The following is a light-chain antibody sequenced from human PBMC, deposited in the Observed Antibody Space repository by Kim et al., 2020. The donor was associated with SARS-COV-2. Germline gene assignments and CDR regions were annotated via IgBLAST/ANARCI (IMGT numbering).Light chain of an antibody. CDR1: NSDY. V-gene: IGLV2-14*03. CDR2: DVN. J-gene: IGLJ2*01. Sequence: QSALTQPASVSGSPGQSITLTCTGTNSDYVSWYQQHPGKAPKLMIYDVNKRPSGVSSRFSGSKSANSASLTISGLQADDEAHYYCSSYTTRSPYVIFGGGTQLTVL. CDR3: SSYTTRSPYVI.